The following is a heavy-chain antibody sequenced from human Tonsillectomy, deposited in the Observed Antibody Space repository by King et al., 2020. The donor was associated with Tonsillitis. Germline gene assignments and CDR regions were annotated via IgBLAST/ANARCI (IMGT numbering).Heavy chain of an antibody. J-gene: IGHJ4*02. V-gene: IGHV3-33*05. CDR2: ISYDGNNN. Sequence: VQLVESGGGVVQPGRSLRLSCAASGFTFSTYGMHWVRQAPGKGLEWVALISYDGNNNYYADSVKGRFTISRDNSKNTLFLKMNSLRADDTAVYYCLRDREVFVVLPAAQKLDYWGQGTPVTVSS. D-gene: IGHD2-2*01. CDR3: LRDREVFVVLPAAQKLDY. CDR1: GFTFSTYG.